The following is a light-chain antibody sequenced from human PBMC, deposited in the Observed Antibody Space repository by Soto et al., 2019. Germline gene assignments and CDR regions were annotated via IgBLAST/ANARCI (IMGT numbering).Light chain of an antibody. CDR2: ATS. Sequence: DIQMTQSPSSLSASIGDRVTITCRASQSISSYVSWYQQKPEKAPKLLIYATSSLQSGVPSRFSGSGSGTDFTLTISSLQPEDFATYYCQQSYSSVWTFGQGTKVDIK. V-gene: IGKV1-39*01. CDR1: QSISSY. J-gene: IGKJ1*01. CDR3: QQSYSSVWT.